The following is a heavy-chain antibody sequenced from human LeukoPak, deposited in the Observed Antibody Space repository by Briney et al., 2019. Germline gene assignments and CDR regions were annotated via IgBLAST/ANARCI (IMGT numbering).Heavy chain of an antibody. Sequence: PSETLSLTCTVSGGSISTYFWSWIRQPAGKGLEWIGYIYYSGSTYYNPSLKSRVTISVDTSKNQFSLKLSSVTAADTAVYYCAREGNKVRGVICFDYWGQGTLVTVSS. J-gene: IGHJ4*02. CDR3: AREGNKVRGVICFDY. V-gene: IGHV4-59*06. D-gene: IGHD3-10*01. CDR2: IYYSGST. CDR1: GGSISTYF.